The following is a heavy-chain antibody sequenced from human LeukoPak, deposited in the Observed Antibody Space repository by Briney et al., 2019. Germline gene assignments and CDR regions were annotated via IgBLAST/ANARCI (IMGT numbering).Heavy chain of an antibody. Sequence: SETLSLTCTVSGYSISSGYHWGWIRQPPGKGLEWIGTIHHSGNTYFNSSVQSRVTMSVDTSKNRFSLDVISVTAADTAVYYCASSVTTLFDYWGQGTLVTVSS. CDR3: ASSVTTLFDY. V-gene: IGHV4-38-2*02. D-gene: IGHD4-11*01. CDR1: GYSISSGYH. CDR2: IHHSGNT. J-gene: IGHJ4*02.